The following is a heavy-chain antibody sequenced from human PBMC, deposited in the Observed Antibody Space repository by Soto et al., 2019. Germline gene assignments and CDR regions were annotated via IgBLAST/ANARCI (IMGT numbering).Heavy chain of an antibody. D-gene: IGHD3-16*01. CDR1: GFTFNSYA. J-gene: IGHJ5*02. CDR3: ATTPLMIIPGIFWFDP. CDR2: ISASGDST. V-gene: IGHV3-23*01. Sequence: PGGSRRLSCAASGFTFNSYAMSWVRQAPGKGLEWVSAISASGDSTYYADAVKGRFTISRDNSKNTLYLEMNSLRAEDTALYYCATTPLMIIPGIFWFDPWGQGTLVPISS.